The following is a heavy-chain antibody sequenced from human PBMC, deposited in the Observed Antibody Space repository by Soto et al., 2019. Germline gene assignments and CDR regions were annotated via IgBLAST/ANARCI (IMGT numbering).Heavy chain of an antibody. J-gene: IGHJ4*02. CDR2: IIPIFGTA. V-gene: IGHV1-69*13. CDR3: AREGYYDILTGYSRLYYFDY. Sequence: GASVKVSCKASGGTFSSYAISWVRQAPGQGLEWMGGIIPIFGTANYAQKFQGRVTITADESTSTAYMELSSLRSEDTAVYYCAREGYYDILTGYSRLYYFDYWGQGTLVTVSS. D-gene: IGHD3-9*01. CDR1: GGTFSSYA.